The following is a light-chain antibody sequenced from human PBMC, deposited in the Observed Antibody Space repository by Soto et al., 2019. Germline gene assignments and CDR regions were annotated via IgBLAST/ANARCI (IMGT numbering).Light chain of an antibody. J-gene: IGLJ2*01. V-gene: IGLV2-14*01. CDR1: SSDIGDYKY. Sequence: QSALTQPASVSGSPGQSITISCTGTSSDIGDYKYVSWYQQHPGKAPKLMIYEVSNRPSGVSHRFSGSKSGNTASLTISGLQTEDEADYYCFSYTRSTTLLFGGGTQLTVL. CDR3: FSYTRSTTLL. CDR2: EVS.